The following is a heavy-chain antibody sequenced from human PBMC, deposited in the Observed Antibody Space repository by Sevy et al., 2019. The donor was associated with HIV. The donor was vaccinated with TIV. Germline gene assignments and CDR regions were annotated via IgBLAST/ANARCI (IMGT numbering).Heavy chain of an antibody. D-gene: IGHD3-9*01. CDR2: IYWDDDK. V-gene: IGHV2-5*02. Sequence: SGPTLVNPTQTLTLTCTFSGFSLTTSGVGVGWIRQPPGKALEWLALIYWDDDKRYSPSLKSRLTITKDTSKNQVVLKITNMDPVDTATYYCAHRPDNYDILTGYFPNWFDPWGQGTLVTVSS. CDR3: AHRPDNYDILTGYFPNWFDP. CDR1: GFSLTTSGVG. J-gene: IGHJ5*02.